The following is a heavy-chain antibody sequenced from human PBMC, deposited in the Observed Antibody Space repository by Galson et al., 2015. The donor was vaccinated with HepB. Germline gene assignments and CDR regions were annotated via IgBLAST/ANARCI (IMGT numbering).Heavy chain of an antibody. CDR1: GFTFSSYW. Sequence: SLRLSCAASGFTFSSYWMSWVRQAPGKGLEWVANIKQDGSEKYYVDSVKGRFTISRDNAKNSLYLQMNSLRAEDTAVYYCARDRSIAAAGHFDYWGQGTLVTVSS. CDR3: ARDRSIAAAGHFDY. V-gene: IGHV3-7*03. J-gene: IGHJ4*02. D-gene: IGHD6-13*01. CDR2: IKQDGSEK.